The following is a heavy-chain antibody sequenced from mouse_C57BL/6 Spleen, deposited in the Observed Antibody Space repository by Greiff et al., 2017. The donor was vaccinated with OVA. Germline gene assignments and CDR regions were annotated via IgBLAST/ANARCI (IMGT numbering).Heavy chain of an antibody. CDR2: IYPRGGNT. D-gene: IGHD4-1*01. Sequence: QVQLKQSGAELARPGASVKLSCKASGYTFTSYGISWVKQRTGQGLEWIGEIYPRGGNTYYNEKFKGKATLTADKSSSTAYMELRSLTSEDSAVYFCAAQSNFLDYWGQGTTLTVSS. CDR1: GYTFTSYG. CDR3: AAQSNFLDY. J-gene: IGHJ2*01. V-gene: IGHV1-81*01.